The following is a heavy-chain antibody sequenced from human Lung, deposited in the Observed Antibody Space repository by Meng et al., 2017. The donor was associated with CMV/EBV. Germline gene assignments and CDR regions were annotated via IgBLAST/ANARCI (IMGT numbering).Heavy chain of an antibody. J-gene: IGHJ1*01. Sequence: VQFGGSSLALGKPSETLSLSGAGSGASITNHNWWAWVRQPPGKGLEWIGEIPHRGSSAYNPSLKSRVSMSIDKSKNQFSLKLTSVTAADTAVYHCLRRSGGSVWGQGTLVTVSS. V-gene: IGHV4-4*02. CDR2: IPHRGSS. D-gene: IGHD3-10*01. CDR3: LRRSGGSV. CDR1: GASITNHNW.